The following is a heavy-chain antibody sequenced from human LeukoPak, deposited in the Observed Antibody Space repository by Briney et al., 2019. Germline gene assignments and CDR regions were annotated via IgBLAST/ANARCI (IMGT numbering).Heavy chain of an antibody. Sequence: GGSLRLSCAASGFIFSNYGMSWVRQAPGKGLEWVSGISTSGGRTYYADSVKGRFTMSRDSSKNTLYLQMNSLRAEDMAIYYCAKDRDEQSTTTAKGFDYWAQGTLVTVSS. D-gene: IGHD2/OR15-2a*01. V-gene: IGHV3-23*01. CDR1: GFIFSNYG. CDR2: ISTSGGRT. J-gene: IGHJ4*02. CDR3: AKDRDEQSTTTAKGFDY.